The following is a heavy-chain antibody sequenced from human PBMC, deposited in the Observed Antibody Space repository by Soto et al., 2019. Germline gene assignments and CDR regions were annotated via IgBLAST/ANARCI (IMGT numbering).Heavy chain of an antibody. J-gene: IGHJ6*02. CDR3: ARDSAARNYHYGMDV. CDR2: IIPIFGTA. V-gene: IGHV1-69*13. Sequence: SVKVSCKASGGTFSSYAISWVRQAPGQGLEWMGGIIPIFGTANYAQKFQGRVTITADESTSTAYMELRSLRSEDTAVYYCARDSAARNYHYGMDVWGQGTTVTVSS. CDR1: GGTFSSYA. D-gene: IGHD6-13*01.